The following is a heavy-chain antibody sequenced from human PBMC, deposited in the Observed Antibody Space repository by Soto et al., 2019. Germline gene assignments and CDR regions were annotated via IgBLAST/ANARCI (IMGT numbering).Heavy chain of an antibody. J-gene: IGHJ4*02. Sequence: QVQLQQWGAGLLKPSETLSLTCAVYGGSFSGYYWSWIRQPPGKGLEWIGEINHSGSTNYNPSLKSRVTRSVDTAKNQFSLTLSSVTAADTAVYYCARGRNDYIWGSYRSENYFDYWGQGTLVTVSS. CDR2: INHSGST. CDR1: GGSFSGYY. D-gene: IGHD3-16*02. CDR3: ARGRNDYIWGSYRSENYFDY. V-gene: IGHV4-34*01.